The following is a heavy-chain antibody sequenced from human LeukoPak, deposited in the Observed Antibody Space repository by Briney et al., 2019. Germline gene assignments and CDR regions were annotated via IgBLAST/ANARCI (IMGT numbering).Heavy chain of an antibody. CDR3: ARADILTGWRAFDI. CDR2: ISSSGSTI. J-gene: IGHJ3*02. Sequence: GGSLRLSCAASGFTFSSYEMNWVRQAPGKWLEWVSYISSSGSTIYYADSVKGRFTISRDNAKNSLYLQMNSLRAEDTAVYYCARADILTGWRAFDIWGQGTMVTVSS. V-gene: IGHV3-48*03. D-gene: IGHD3-9*01. CDR1: GFTFSSYE.